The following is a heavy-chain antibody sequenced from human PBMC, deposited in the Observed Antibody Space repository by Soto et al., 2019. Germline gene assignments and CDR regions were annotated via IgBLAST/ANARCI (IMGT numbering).Heavy chain of an antibody. V-gene: IGHV1-69*02. Sequence: QVQLVQSGAEVKKPGSSVKVSCKASGGTFSSYTISWVRQAPGQGLEWMGRIIPILGIANYAQKFQGRVTITADKSTSTAYMELSSLRSEDTALYYCARCPINYYGMDVWGQGTTVTVSS. CDR1: GGTFSSYT. J-gene: IGHJ6*02. CDR3: ARCPINYYGMDV. CDR2: IIPILGIA.